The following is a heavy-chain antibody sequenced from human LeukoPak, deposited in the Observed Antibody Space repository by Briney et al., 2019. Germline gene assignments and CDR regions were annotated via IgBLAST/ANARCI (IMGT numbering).Heavy chain of an antibody. CDR3: VRHSETYGMGV. D-gene: IGHD3-10*01. CDR2: IYHRGST. J-gene: IGHJ6*02. CDR1: GGSISSSNW. V-gene: IGHV4-4*02. Sequence: KTSETLSLTCAVSGGSISSSNWWSWVHQPPGKGLEWIGEIYHRGSTNYNPSLKSRVTISVDKSKNQFSLKLSSVTAADTAVYYCVRHSETYGMGVWGQGTTVTVSS.